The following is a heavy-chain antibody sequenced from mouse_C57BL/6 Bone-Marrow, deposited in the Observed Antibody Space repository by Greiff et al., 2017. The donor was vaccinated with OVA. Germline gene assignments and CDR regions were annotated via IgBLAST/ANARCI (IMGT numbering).Heavy chain of an antibody. CDR3: ARSAVVATDWYFEV. J-gene: IGHJ1*03. V-gene: IGHV1-59*01. D-gene: IGHD1-1*01. CDR2: IDPSDSYT. Sequence: QVQLQQPGAELVRPGTSVKLSCKASGYTFTSYWMHWVKQRPGQGLEWIGVIDPSDSYTNYNQKFKGKATLTVDTSSSTAYMQLSSLTSEDSAVYYCARSAVVATDWYFEVWGTGTTVTVAS. CDR1: GYTFTSYW.